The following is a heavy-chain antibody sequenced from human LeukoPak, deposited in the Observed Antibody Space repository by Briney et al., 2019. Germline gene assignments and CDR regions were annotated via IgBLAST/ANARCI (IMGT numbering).Heavy chain of an antibody. CDR3: ARDSWQDGTDY. V-gene: IGHV3-53*01. CDR1: GFTVSSNY. D-gene: IGHD1-1*01. CDR2: IYSGGST. J-gene: IGHJ4*02. Sequence: GGSLRLSCAASGFTVSSNYMSWVRQAPGKGLEWVSVIYSGGSTYYADSVKGRFTISRDNSKNTLYLQMNSLRAEDTAVYYCARDSWQDGTDYWGQGTLSPSPQ.